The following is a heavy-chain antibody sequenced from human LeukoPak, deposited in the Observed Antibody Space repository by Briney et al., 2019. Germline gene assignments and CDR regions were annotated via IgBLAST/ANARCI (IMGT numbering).Heavy chain of an antibody. CDR1: GVSFSGYH. D-gene: IGHD1-26*01. V-gene: IGHV4-34*01. CDR3: ARLPYSGSYPGNFDY. J-gene: IGHJ4*02. Sequence: SETLSLTCAVYGVSFSGYHWSWIRQPPGKGLEWIGEINHSGSTNYNPSLKSRVTISVDTSKNQFSLKLSSVTAADTAVYYCARLPYSGSYPGNFDYWGQGTLVTVSS. CDR2: INHSGST.